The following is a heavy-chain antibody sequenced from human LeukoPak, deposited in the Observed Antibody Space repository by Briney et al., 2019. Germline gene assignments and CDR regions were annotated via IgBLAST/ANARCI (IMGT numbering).Heavy chain of an antibody. D-gene: IGHD3-22*01. V-gene: IGHV3-48*01. CDR3: ARDTSGFGRFDT. Sequence: GGSLRLSCAASGFTFSSYNMNWVRQAPGKGLGWVSYVTSISNTIYYADSVKGRFTISRDNANNSLYLQMNSLRAEDTAVYYCARDTSGFGRFDTWGQGTLVTVSS. J-gene: IGHJ5*02. CDR2: VTSISNTI. CDR1: GFTFSSYN.